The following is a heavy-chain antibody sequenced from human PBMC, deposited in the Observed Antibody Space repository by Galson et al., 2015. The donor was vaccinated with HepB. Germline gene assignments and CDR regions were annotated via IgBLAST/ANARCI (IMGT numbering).Heavy chain of an antibody. CDR1: GGSISKSF. J-gene: IGHJ4*02. V-gene: IGHV4-59*08. Sequence: TLSSTSTVAGGSISKSFWNLLRQPPGKGLGGSGISRYSGSTKYNHSLKSRVTISVGASKNQVSLRLSSVTAADTAVYYCAKAVDGDTFQYDYWGQGTQVTVSS. CDR2: SRYSGST. D-gene: IGHD6-19*01. CDR3: AKAVDGDTFQYDY.